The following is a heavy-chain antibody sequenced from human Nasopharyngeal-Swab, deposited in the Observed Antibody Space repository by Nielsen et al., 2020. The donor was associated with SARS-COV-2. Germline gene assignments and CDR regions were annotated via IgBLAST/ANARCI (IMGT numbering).Heavy chain of an antibody. J-gene: IGHJ5*02. CDR1: GGSISSYY. D-gene: IGHD3-3*01. CDR3: ARGPTYYDFWSGYYRGWFDP. Sequence: SETLSLTCTVSGGSISSYYWSWIRQPPGKGLAWIGYIYYSGSTNYNPSLKSRVTISVDTSKNQFSLKLSSVTAADTAVYYCARGPTYYDFWSGYYRGWFDPWGQGTLVTVSS. V-gene: IGHV4-59*01. CDR2: IYYSGST.